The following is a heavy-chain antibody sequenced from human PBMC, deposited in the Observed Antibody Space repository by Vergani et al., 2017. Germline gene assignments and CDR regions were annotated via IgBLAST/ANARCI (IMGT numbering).Heavy chain of an antibody. CDR2: ISYSGDT. Sequence: QVQLHESGPGLVKPSETLSLTCTVSGDSISPYFRTWIRQPPGQGLEWIGYISYSGDTNCAPSLKSRVSISLDTSKNQFSLQVNSVTPSDTAVYYCARGGWLVPDVWGQGTLVTVSS. V-gene: IGHV4-59*01. CDR3: ARGGWLVPDV. J-gene: IGHJ4*02. D-gene: IGHD2-21*02. CDR1: GDSISPYF.